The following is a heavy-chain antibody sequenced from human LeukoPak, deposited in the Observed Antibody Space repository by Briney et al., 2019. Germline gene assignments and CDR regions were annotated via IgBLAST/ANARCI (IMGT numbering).Heavy chain of an antibody. J-gene: IGHJ4*02. V-gene: IGHV3-48*04. Sequence: GGSLRLSCAASGFTFSSYSMNWVRQAPGKGLEWVSYISSSSSTIYYADSVKGRFTISRDNAKNSLYLQMNSLRAEDTALYYCAKASVRLGELSLYPADYWGQGTLVTVSS. CDR3: AKASVRLGELSLYPADY. CDR1: GFTFSSYS. D-gene: IGHD3-16*02. CDR2: ISSSSSTI.